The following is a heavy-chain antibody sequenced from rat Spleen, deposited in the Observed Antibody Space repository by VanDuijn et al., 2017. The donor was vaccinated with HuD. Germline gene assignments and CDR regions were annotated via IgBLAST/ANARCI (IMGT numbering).Heavy chain of an antibody. V-gene: IGHV5-7*01. CDR3: ARLTTVVDSFDY. J-gene: IGHJ2*01. CDR2: INYDSSDT. D-gene: IGHD1-1*01. CDR1: GFPFSDFY. Sequence: EVQLVESDGGLVQPGGSLKLSCAASGFPFSDFYMAWVRQAPTKGLEWVTTINYDSSDTYYRDSVKGRFTISRDNAKSSLYLQMNSLTSEDTATYYCARLTTVVDSFDYWGQGVMVTVSS.